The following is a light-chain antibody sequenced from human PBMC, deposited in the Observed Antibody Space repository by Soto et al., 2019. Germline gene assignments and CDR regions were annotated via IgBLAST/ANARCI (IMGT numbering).Light chain of an antibody. CDR3: SSYTSSSIPWV. J-gene: IGLJ3*02. CDR1: SSDVGGYNY. Sequence: QSVLTQPASVSGSPGQSITISCTGTSSDVGGYNYVSWYQHHPGRAPKLMIYEVSDRPSGVSNRFSGSKSGNTASLTISGLQAEDEADYYCSSYTSSSIPWVFGGGTKVTVL. CDR2: EVS. V-gene: IGLV2-14*01.